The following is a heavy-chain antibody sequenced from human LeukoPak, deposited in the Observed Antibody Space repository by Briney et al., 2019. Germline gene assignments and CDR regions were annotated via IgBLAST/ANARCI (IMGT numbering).Heavy chain of an antibody. J-gene: IGHJ4*02. CDR2: ISYDGSNK. Sequence: PGRSLRLSCAAAGFTFSSYGMDWVRQAPGKGLEWVAVISYDGSNKYYADSVKGRFTISRDNSKNTLHLQMNSLRAEHTAVYYCAKDCHYGPLWRPIDYWGQGTLVTVSS. V-gene: IGHV3-30*18. CDR3: AKDCHYGPLWRPIDY. D-gene: IGHD3-10*01. CDR1: GFTFSSYG.